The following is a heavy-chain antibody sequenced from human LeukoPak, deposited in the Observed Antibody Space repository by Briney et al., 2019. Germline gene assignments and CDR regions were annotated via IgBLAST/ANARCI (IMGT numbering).Heavy chain of an antibody. CDR2: IYTSGST. J-gene: IGHJ5*02. CDR1: GGSISSYY. V-gene: IGHV4-4*07. Sequence: SETLTLTCTVSGGSISSYYWSWIRQPAGKGLEWIGRIYTSGSTNYNPSLKSRVTMSVDTSKNQFSLKLSSVTAADTAVYYCARDRGITMIVTNWFDPWGQGTLVTVSS. CDR3: ARDRGITMIVTNWFDP. D-gene: IGHD3-22*01.